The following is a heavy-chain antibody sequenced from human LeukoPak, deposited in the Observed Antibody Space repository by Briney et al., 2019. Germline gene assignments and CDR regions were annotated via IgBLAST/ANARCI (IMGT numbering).Heavy chain of an antibody. D-gene: IGHD6-13*01. CDR3: ARGPVSWYYFDY. CDR1: GYTFTTYG. V-gene: IGHV1-18*01. Sequence: GASVKVSCKASGYTFTTYGINWVRQAPGQGLEWMGWISGYNSNTNYAQKVQGRVTMTTDTSTSTAYMELRSLRSDDTAVYYCARGPVSWYYFDYWGQGTLVTVSS. J-gene: IGHJ4*02. CDR2: ISGYNSNT.